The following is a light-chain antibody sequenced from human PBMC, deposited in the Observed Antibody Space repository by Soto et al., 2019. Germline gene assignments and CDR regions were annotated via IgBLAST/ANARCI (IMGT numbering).Light chain of an antibody. Sequence: DIQMTQSPSSLSASVGDRVTIICRASQSISDYLNWYQQKPGEAPKLLIYAASSLQSGVPSRFSGSGSGTDFTLTISSLQPEDFATYYCQQSYSALTFGGGTKVAIK. CDR3: QQSYSALT. CDR1: QSISDY. CDR2: AAS. J-gene: IGKJ4*01. V-gene: IGKV1-39*01.